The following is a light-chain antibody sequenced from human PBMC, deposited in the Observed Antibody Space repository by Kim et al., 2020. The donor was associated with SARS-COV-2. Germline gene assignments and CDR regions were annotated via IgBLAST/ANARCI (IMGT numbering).Light chain of an antibody. V-gene: IGLV7-43*01. CDR1: SGAVTSGYY. CDR2: STN. Sequence: PGGTVTLTCASSSGAVTSGYYPIWFQQKPGQAPRALIYSTNNKHSWTPARFSGSLLGGRAALTLSGVQPEDEADYYCLLYYGRVPVFGGGTQLTVL. CDR3: LLYYGRVPV. J-gene: IGLJ2*01.